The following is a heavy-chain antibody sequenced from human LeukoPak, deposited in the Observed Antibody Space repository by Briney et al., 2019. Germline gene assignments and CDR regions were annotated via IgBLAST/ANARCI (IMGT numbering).Heavy chain of an antibody. Sequence: GASVKVSCKASGGTFSSYAISWVRQAPGQGLGWMGGIIPIFGTANYAQKFQGRVTITADESTSTAYMELSSLRSEDTAVYYCARGRGLYDFWSGYYGDYYYYYMDVWGKGTTVTVSS. CDR1: GGTFSSYA. V-gene: IGHV1-69*13. J-gene: IGHJ6*03. CDR2: IIPIFGTA. D-gene: IGHD3-3*01. CDR3: ARGRGLYDFWSGYYGDYYYYYMDV.